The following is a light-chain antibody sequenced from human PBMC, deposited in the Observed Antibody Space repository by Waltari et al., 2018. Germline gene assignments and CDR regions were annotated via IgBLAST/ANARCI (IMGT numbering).Light chain of an antibody. V-gene: IGLV1-44*01. J-gene: IGLJ3*02. CDR3: AAWDDSLNGWV. CDR1: SSNIGSNT. CDR2: RNN. Sequence: QSVLTQPPSASGTPGQRVTISCSGSSSNIGSNTVNWYQQLPGTAPKLLIDRNNQRPSGGPDRFSGAKSGTSAALASSGLQSEDEADYYCAAWDDSLNGWVFGGGTKLTVL.